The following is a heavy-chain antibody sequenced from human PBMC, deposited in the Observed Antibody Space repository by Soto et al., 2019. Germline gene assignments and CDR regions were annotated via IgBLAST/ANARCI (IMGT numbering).Heavy chain of an antibody. D-gene: IGHD1-1*01. V-gene: IGHV1-2*04. CDR1: GYTFTGYY. J-gene: IGHJ6*02. Sequence: GASVKVSCKASGYTFTGYYMHWVRQAPGQGLEWMGWINPNSGGTNYAQKFQGWVTMTRDTSISTAYMELSRLRSDDTAVYYCARDLRDLNFHYYYYYGMDVWGQGTTVTVSS. CDR3: ARDLRDLNFHYYYYYGMDV. CDR2: INPNSGGT.